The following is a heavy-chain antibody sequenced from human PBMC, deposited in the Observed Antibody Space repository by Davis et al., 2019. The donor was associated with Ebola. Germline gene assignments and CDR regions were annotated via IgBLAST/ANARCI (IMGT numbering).Heavy chain of an antibody. V-gene: IGHV4-59*01. D-gene: IGHD3-22*01. CDR3: ARSILSSGYDY. CDR2: IYYSVST. Sequence: SETLSLTCTVSASSISSYYWRWIRQPPGKGLEWIGYIYYSVSTNYNPSLKSRVTISVDTSKNQFSLKLSSVTAADTAVYYCARSILSSGYDYWGQGTLVTVSS. CDR1: ASSISSYY. J-gene: IGHJ4*02.